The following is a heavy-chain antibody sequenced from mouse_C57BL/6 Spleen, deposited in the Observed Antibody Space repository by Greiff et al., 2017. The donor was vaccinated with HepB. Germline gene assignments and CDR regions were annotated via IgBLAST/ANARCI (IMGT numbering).Heavy chain of an antibody. D-gene: IGHD1-1*01. CDR1: GFTFSSYG. V-gene: IGHV5-6*01. Sequence: EVQVVESGGDLVKPGGSLKLSCAASGFTFSSYGMSWVRQTPDKRLEWVATISSGGSYTYYPDSVKGRFTISRDNAKNTLYLQMSSLKSEDTAMYYCARHRPDYYGSSFYWYFDVWGTGTTVTVSS. CDR2: ISSGGSYT. J-gene: IGHJ1*03. CDR3: ARHRPDYYGSSFYWYFDV.